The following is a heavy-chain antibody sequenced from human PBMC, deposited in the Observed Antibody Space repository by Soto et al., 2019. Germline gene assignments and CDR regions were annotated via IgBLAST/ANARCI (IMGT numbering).Heavy chain of an antibody. CDR3: ARAGYSSGHQFDY. J-gene: IGHJ4*02. CDR1: GGSISSSHYF. V-gene: IGHV4-39*01. D-gene: IGHD5-18*01. Sequence: QLQLQESGPGLVKPSETLSLTCTVSGGSISSSHYFWDWIRQPPGKGLEWIGSIYYSGSTYYNPSHKSRVTISVDTSNNQFSLRLSSVTATDTAVYYCARAGYSSGHQFDYWGQGTLVTVSS. CDR2: IYYSGST.